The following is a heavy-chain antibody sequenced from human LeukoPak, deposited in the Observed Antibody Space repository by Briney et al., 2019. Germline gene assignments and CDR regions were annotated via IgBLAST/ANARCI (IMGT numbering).Heavy chain of an antibody. J-gene: IGHJ4*02. Sequence: GGSLRLSCAASGFTVSSNHMSWVRQAPGKGLEWVSVIYSGGSTDYADSVKGRFTISRDNSKNTLYLQMNSLRAEDTAVYYCARAEGQTFDYWGQGTLVTVSS. CDR2: IYSGGST. V-gene: IGHV3-53*01. CDR1: GFTVSSNH. CDR3: ARAEGQTFDY. D-gene: IGHD1-14*01.